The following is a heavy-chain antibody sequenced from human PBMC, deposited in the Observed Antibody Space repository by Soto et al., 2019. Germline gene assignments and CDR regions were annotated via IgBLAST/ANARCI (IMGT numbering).Heavy chain of an antibody. D-gene: IGHD3-10*01. CDR1: GFIFSRFA. Sequence: GGSLRLSCGASGFIFSRFAMHWVRQAPGKGLEWVATISYDGGNKYYADSVKGRFTISRDNSKNTLSVQMNSLRVDDTAVYYCARPSTMGYDYYYYGMDVWGQGTTVTVSS. CDR2: ISYDGGNK. V-gene: IGHV3-30-3*01. J-gene: IGHJ6*02. CDR3: ARPSTMGYDYYYYGMDV.